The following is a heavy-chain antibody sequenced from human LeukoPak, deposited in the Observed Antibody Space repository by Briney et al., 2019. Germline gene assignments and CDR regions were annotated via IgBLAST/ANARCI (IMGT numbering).Heavy chain of an antibody. CDR3: ATPSRIQLWSIASSYYYGMDV. CDR1: GYTLTELS. Sequence: APVKVSRKVSGYTLTELSMHWVRQAPGRGLEWMGGFDPEDGETIYAQKFQGRVTMTEDTSTDTAYMELSSLRSEDTAVYYCATPSRIQLWSIASSYYYGMDVWGQGTTVTVSS. J-gene: IGHJ6*02. CDR2: FDPEDGET. V-gene: IGHV1-24*01. D-gene: IGHD5-18*01.